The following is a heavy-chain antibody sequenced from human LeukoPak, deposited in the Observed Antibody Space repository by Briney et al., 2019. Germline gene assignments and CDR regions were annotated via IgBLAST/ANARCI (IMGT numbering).Heavy chain of an antibody. CDR1: GFTFSSYA. CDR2: ISGSGGGT. V-gene: IGHV3-23*01. J-gene: IGHJ4*02. CDR3: AKGEAKLYYYGSGRSDY. D-gene: IGHD3-10*01. Sequence: GGSLRLSCAASGFTFSSYAMSWVRQAPGKGLEWVSAISGSGGGTYYADSVKGRFTISRDNSKNTLYLQMNSLRAEDTAVYYCAKGEAKLYYYGSGRSDYWGQGTLVTVSS.